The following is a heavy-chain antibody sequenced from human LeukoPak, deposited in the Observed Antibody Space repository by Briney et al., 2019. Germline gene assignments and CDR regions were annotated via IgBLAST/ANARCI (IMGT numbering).Heavy chain of an antibody. J-gene: IGHJ4*02. CDR2: ISGSGGST. V-gene: IGHV3-23*01. D-gene: IGHD1-1*01. CDR3: AKANWVSNADAVW. Sequence: GVLRLSCAASGFTFNSYAMSWVRQAPGKGLEWVSAISGSGGSTYYADSVKGRFTLSRDDSRNTVYLQLNNLRVEDTAIYYCAKANWVSNADAVWWGQGTQVTVSS. CDR1: GFTFNSYA.